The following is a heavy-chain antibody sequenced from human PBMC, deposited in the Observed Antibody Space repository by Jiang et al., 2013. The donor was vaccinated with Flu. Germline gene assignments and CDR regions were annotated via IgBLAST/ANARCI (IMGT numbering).Heavy chain of an antibody. J-gene: IGHJ4*02. CDR2: IIPIFGTA. CDR1: GGTFSSYA. D-gene: IGHD3-3*01. CDR3: AREPITIFGVVPPTYYFDY. Sequence: QLVESGAEVKKPGSSVKVSCKASGGTFSSYAISWVRQAPGQGLEWMGGIIPIFGTANYAQKFQGRVTITADKSTSTAYIELSSLRSEDTAVYYCAREPITIFGVVPPTYYFDYWGQGTLVTVSS. V-gene: IGHV1-69*06.